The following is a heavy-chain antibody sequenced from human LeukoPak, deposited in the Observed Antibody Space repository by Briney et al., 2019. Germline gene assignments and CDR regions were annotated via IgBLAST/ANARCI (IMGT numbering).Heavy chain of an antibody. CDR3: AKEKKMGATFFDY. J-gene: IGHJ4*02. D-gene: IGHD1-26*01. V-gene: IGHV3-23*01. CDR2: ISGSGGST. Sequence: GGSLRLPCAASGFTLSSYAMSWVRHSPGKGLEWVSAISGSGGSTYYAHSVKGRFTISRDNSKNTLYLQMNSQRAEDTAVYYCAKEKKMGATFFDYWGQGTLVTVSS. CDR1: GFTLSSYA.